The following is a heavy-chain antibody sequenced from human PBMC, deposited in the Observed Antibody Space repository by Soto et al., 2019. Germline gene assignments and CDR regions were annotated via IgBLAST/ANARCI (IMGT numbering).Heavy chain of an antibody. CDR2: IYYSGST. J-gene: IGHJ4*02. V-gene: IGHV4-39*01. CDR1: GGSISSSSYY. D-gene: IGHD2-15*01. Sequence: KPSETLSLTCTVSGGSISSSSYYWGWIRQPPGKGLEWIGSIYYSGSTYYNPSLKSRVTISVDTSKNQFSLKLSSVTAADTAVYYCARNRSGGSCLFDYWGQGTLVTVSS. CDR3: ARNRSGGSCLFDY.